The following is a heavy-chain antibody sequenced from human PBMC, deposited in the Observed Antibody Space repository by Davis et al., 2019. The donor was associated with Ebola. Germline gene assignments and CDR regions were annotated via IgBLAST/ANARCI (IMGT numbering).Heavy chain of an antibody. Sequence: AASVKVSCKASGGTFSSYAISWVRQAPGQGLEWMGGIIPIFGTANYAQKFQGRVTITADKSTSTAYMELSSLRSEDTAVYYCARDTGYCSGGSCYSSAFDIWGQGTMVTVSS. V-gene: IGHV1-69*06. CDR3: ARDTGYCSGGSCYSSAFDI. CDR2: IIPIFGTA. J-gene: IGHJ3*02. D-gene: IGHD2-15*01. CDR1: GGTFSSYA.